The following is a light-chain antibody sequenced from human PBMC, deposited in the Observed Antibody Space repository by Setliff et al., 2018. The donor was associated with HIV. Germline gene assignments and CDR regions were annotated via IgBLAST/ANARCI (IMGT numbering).Light chain of an antibody. CDR2: EVG. J-gene: IGLJ2*01. Sequence: QSALAQPASVSGSPGQSITISCTGTSSDVGAYNYVSWYQQHPGKAPKLMIYEVGNRPSGVSNRFSGSKSGNTASLTISGLQAEDEADYYCSSYTTTNTGVFGGGTK. V-gene: IGLV2-14*01. CDR3: SSYTTTNTGV. CDR1: SSDVGAYNY.